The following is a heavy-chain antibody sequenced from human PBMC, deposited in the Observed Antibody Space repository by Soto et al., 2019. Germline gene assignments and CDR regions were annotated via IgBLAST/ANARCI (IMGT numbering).Heavy chain of an antibody. D-gene: IGHD2-21*01. CDR1: GFTFSSYA. V-gene: IGHV3-30*14. CDR2: ISYDGSNK. Sequence: PGGSLRLSCAASGFTFSSYAMHWVRQAPGKGLEWVAVISYDGSNKYYADSVKGRFTISRDNSKNTLYLQMNSLRAEDSAVYYCAREYSDGWFDPWGQGTLVTVSS. CDR3: AREYSDGWFDP. J-gene: IGHJ5*02.